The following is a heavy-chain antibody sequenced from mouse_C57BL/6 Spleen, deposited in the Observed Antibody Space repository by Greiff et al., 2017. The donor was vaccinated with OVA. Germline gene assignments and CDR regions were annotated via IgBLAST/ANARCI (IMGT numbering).Heavy chain of an antibody. CDR1: GFTFSSYA. Sequence: EVQGVESGAGLVKPGGSLKLSCAASGFTFSSYAMSWVRQTPEKRLEWVAYISSGGDYIYYADTVKGRFTISRDNARNTLYLQMSSLKSEDTAMYYCTRERGELLYWYFDVWGTGTTVTVSS. D-gene: IGHD4-1*01. CDR3: TRERGELLYWYFDV. V-gene: IGHV5-9-1*02. CDR2: ISSGGDYI. J-gene: IGHJ1*03.